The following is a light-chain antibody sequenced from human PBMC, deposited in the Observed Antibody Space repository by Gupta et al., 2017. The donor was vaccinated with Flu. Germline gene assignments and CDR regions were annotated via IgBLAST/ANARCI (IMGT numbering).Light chain of an antibody. CDR2: SNN. J-gene: IGLJ2*01. CDR1: SSNIGNNI. CDR3: ASGDADLNGVV. V-gene: IGLV1-44*01. Sequence: QSVLTQPPSASGTPGRRVTISCSGSSSNIGNNIVNWYPQLPGAAPQLLINSNNHRPSGFPDRFSGSKSGTSASLASSRLQAEEEADYYCASGDADLNGVVFGGGTRLTVV.